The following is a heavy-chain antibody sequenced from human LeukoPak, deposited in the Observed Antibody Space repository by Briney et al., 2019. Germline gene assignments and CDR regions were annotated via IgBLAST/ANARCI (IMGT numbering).Heavy chain of an antibody. V-gene: IGHV3-48*04. J-gene: IGHJ3*02. Sequence: GGSLRLSCAASGFTFSSYSMNWVHQAPGKGLEWVSYISSSSSTIYYADSVEGRFTISRDNAKNSLYLQMNSLRAEDTAVYYCARDSSDREAFDIWGQGTMVTVSS. CDR2: ISSSSSTI. CDR3: ARDSSDREAFDI. CDR1: GFTFSSYS. D-gene: IGHD1-14*01.